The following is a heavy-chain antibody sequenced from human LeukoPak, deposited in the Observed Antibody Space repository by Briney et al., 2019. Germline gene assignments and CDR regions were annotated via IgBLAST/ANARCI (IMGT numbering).Heavy chain of an antibody. CDR3: ARVKAVALDY. J-gene: IGHJ4*02. CDR2: IIPIFGTA. CDR1: GGTFSSYA. V-gene: IGHV1-69*05. Sequence: ASVKVSCKASGGTFSSYAISWVRQAPGQGLEWMGRIIPIFGTADYAQKFQGRVTITTDESTGTAYMELSSLRSEDTAVYYCARVKAVALDYWGKGTLVTVSS. D-gene: IGHD6-19*01.